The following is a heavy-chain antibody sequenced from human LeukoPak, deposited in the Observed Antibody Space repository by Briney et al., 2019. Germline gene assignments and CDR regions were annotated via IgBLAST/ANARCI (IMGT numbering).Heavy chain of an antibody. D-gene: IGHD3-10*01. CDR2: ISAYNGNT. V-gene: IGHV1-18*04. CDR1: GYTFTSYG. Sequence: ASVKLYCNSSGYTFTSYGISRVRQAPGQGLEWMGWISAYNGNTNYAQKHQGRVTMTTDTSTSTAYMEMRSLRSDDTAVYYCARMTGYYGLGMDVWGKGTTVTVSS. CDR3: ARMTGYYGLGMDV. J-gene: IGHJ6*04.